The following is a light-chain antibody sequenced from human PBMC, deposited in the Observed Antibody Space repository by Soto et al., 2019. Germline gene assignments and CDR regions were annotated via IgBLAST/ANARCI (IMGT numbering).Light chain of an antibody. J-gene: IGKJ1*01. Sequence: EIVLTQSPGTLSFSPGKRATLSCRASQSIGSYLAWYQQKPGQAPRLLIYDASTRATGIPARFSGSGSGTEFTLTISSLQSEDFAVYYCQQYNNWPQTFGQGTKVDI. V-gene: IGKV3-15*01. CDR2: DAS. CDR3: QQYNNWPQT. CDR1: QSIGSY.